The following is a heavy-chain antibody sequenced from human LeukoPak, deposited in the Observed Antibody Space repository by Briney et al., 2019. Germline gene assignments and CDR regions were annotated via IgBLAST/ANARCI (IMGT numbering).Heavy chain of an antibody. CDR3: ARAYPDSSSWKYYYYGMDV. CDR1: GYTFTSYE. J-gene: IGHJ6*02. CDR2: MNPNSGNA. Sequence: ASVKVSCKASGYTFTSYEINWVRQATGQGLEWMGWMNPNSGNADYAQKFQGRVTMTRNTSISTAYMELSSLRSEDTAVYYCARAYPDSSSWKYYYYGMDVWGQGTTVTVSS. D-gene: IGHD6-13*01. V-gene: IGHV1-8*01.